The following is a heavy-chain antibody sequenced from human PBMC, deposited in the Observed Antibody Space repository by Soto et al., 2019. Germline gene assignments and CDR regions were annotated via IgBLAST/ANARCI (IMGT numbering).Heavy chain of an antibody. CDR3: AREGPAPYYYYGMDV. J-gene: IGHJ6*02. V-gene: IGHV1-18*01. Sequence: QVQLVQSRGEVTKPGASVKVSCKTSGYSFTTYGISWVRQAPGQGLEWMGWISGYNGNTNYAQNLQGRVTMTTDTSTSTAYMELRSLRSDDTAVYYCAREGPAPYYYYGMDVWGQGSTVTVSS. CDR2: ISGYNGNT. CDR1: GYSFTTYG.